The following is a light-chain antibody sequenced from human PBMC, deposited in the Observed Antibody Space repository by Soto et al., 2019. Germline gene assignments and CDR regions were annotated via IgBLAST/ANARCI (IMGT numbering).Light chain of an antibody. CDR1: QNIGDR. Sequence: DIQMTQAPSTVSASVGDRVTIACRASQNIGDRLAWYQQKPGKVPQVLIYVVSTLESGVPSRFSGSGSGTEFADTISSLKPDDFANYHCQQYISYHWKFGQGTTVEIK. V-gene: IGKV1-5*01. J-gene: IGKJ1*01. CDR3: QQYISYHWK. CDR2: VVS.